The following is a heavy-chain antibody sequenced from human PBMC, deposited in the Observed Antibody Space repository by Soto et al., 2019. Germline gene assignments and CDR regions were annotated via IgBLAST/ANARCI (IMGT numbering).Heavy chain of an antibody. CDR2: ISAYNGNT. D-gene: IGHD4-17*01. Sequence: ASVKVSCKASGYTFTSYGISWVRQAPGQGLEWMGWISAYNGNTNYAQKFQGRVTMTEDTSTDTAYMELSSLRSEDTAVYYCATVVTNTVTTQGYFDLWGRGTLVTVSS. J-gene: IGHJ2*01. CDR3: ATVVTNTVTTQGYFDL. CDR1: GYTFTSYG. V-gene: IGHV1-18*01.